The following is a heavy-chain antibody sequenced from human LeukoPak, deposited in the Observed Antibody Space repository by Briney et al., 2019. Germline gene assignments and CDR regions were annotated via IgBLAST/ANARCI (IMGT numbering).Heavy chain of an antibody. D-gene: IGHD6-13*01. CDR3: ARGGGSRAAGKSDY. J-gene: IGHJ4*02. CDR2: IYYSGST. V-gene: IGHV4-59*01. Sequence: SETLSLTCTVSGGSISSYYWSWIRQPPGKGLEWIGYIYYSGSTNYNPSLKSRVTISVDTSKNQFSLKLSSVTAEDTAVYYCARGGGSRAAGKSDYWGQGTLVTVSS. CDR1: GGSISSYY.